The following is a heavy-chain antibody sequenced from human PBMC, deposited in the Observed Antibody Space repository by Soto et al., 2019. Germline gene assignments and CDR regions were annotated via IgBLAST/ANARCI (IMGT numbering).Heavy chain of an antibody. J-gene: IGHJ3*02. CDR1: GFTFSSYA. V-gene: IGHV3-30-3*01. CDR3: ARDQFNRYYDSTPSGAFDI. D-gene: IGHD3-22*01. CDR2: ISYDGSNK. Sequence: GGSLRLSCAASGFTFSSYAMHWVRQAPGKGLEWVAVISYDGSNKYYADSVKGRFTISRDNSKNTLYLQMNSLRAEDTAVYYCARDQFNRYYDSTPSGAFDIWGQGTMVTVSS.